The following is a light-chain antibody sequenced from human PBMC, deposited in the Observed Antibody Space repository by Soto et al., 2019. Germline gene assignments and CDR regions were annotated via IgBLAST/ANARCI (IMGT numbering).Light chain of an antibody. V-gene: IGKV3-20*01. CDR2: HAS. Sequence: ENVLTQSPGTLSLSPGERATLSCRASQSISNSYLAWYQQKPGQTPSLLIYHASNRATGIPDRFSGSGSGTNFPLTISTLEPEDFAVYYCQHYGDPILPSGGGTTEEIK. CDR3: QHYGDPILP. CDR1: QSISNSY. J-gene: IGKJ4*01.